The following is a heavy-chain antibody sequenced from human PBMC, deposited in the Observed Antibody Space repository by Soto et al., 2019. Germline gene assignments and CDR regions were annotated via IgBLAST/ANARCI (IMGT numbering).Heavy chain of an antibody. CDR3: ARGVVPAAPFDP. J-gene: IGHJ5*02. CDR2: MNPNSGNT. V-gene: IGHV1-8*01. D-gene: IGHD2-2*01. Sequence: ASVKVSCKASGYTFTSYDINWVRQATGQGLEWMGWMNPNSGNTGYAQKFQGRVTMTRKTSISKTYMELSSLRSEDTAVYYCARGVVPAAPFDPWGQGTLVTVSS. CDR1: GYTFTSYD.